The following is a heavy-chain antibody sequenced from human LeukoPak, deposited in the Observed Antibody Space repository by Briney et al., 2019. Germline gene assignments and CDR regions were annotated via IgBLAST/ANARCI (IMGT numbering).Heavy chain of an antibody. J-gene: IGHJ5*02. CDR1: GGSISSSSYY. D-gene: IGHD2-8*01. V-gene: IGHV4-39*07. CDR2: IYYSWST. Sequence: SQTLSLTCTVSGGSISSSSYYWGWIRQPPGKGLEGIGSIYYSWSTYYNPSLKSRVTISVDTSKNQFSLKLSSVTAADTAVYYCARDVNFARMVYAMDLGWFDPWGQGTLVTVSS. CDR3: ARDVNFARMVYAMDLGWFDP.